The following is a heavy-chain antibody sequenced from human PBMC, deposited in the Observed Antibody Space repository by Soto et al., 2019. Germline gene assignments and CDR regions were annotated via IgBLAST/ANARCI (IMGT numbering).Heavy chain of an antibody. CDR2: IIPIFGTA. J-gene: IGHJ4*02. CDR1: GGTFSSHG. V-gene: IGHV1-69*06. Sequence: SVKVSCKASGGTFSSHGISWVRQAPGQGLEWMGGIIPIFGTANYAQKFQGRVTITADKSTSTAYMELSSLRSEDTAVYYCARDIGYCRRGSCYGPGAHWGQGTLVTVSS. CDR3: ARDIGYCRRGSCYGPGAH. D-gene: IGHD2-15*01.